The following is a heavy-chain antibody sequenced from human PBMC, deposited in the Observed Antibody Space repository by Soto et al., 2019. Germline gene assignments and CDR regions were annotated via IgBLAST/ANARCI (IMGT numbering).Heavy chain of an antibody. D-gene: IGHD3-10*01. CDR2: IIPISGTV. Sequence: QVRLVQSGAEVKPPGSSVKVSCKASGGTFSNYSISCVRQAPGQGLEWRGGIIPISGTVKYAQKFQGRVTITSDKFTRTAYMGLSSLRSEDTAVYYCARGAGKMVRGVKLYYYYAIDVWGQGTMVTVSS. J-gene: IGHJ6*02. V-gene: IGHV1-69*06. CDR1: GGTFSNYS. CDR3: ARGAGKMVRGVKLYYYYAIDV.